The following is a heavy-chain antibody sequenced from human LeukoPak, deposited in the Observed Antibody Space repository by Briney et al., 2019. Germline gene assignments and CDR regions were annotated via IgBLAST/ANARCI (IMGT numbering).Heavy chain of an antibody. CDR3: ARLAYGSTY. J-gene: IGHJ4*02. CDR2: FYHTGNT. D-gene: IGHD3-10*01. V-gene: IGHV4-38-2*02. CDR1: GYSISSGYY. Sequence: SETLSLTCNVSGYSISSGYYWSWIRQPPGKGLEWIGSFYHTGNTYYNSSLKSRVAISVDTSKNQFSLNLSSVTAADTAIYYCARLAYGSTYWGQGTLVTVSS.